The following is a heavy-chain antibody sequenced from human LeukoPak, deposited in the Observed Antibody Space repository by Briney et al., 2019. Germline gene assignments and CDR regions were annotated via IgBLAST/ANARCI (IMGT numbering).Heavy chain of an antibody. CDR3: ARDRFHSSGWYDY. D-gene: IGHD6-19*01. Sequence: SETLSLTCAVSGGSISSSNWWSWVRQPPGKGLEWIGEINHSESTNYNPSLKSRVTISVDTSKNQFSLKLSSVTAADTAVYYCARDRFHSSGWYDYWGQGTLVTVSS. CDR2: INHSEST. CDR1: GGSISSSNW. J-gene: IGHJ4*02. V-gene: IGHV4-4*02.